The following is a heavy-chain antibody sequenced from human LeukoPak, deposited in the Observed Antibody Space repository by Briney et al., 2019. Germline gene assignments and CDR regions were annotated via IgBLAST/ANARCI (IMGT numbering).Heavy chain of an antibody. J-gene: IGHJ6*03. CDR1: GGSFSGYY. CDR2: INHSGST. V-gene: IGHV4-34*01. Sequence: SSETLSLTCAVYGGSFSGYYWSWIRQPPGKGLEWIGEINHSGSTNYNPSLKSRVTISVDTSKNQFSLKLSSVTAADTAVYYCASSRPLYYYYYMDVWGKGTTVTVSS. CDR3: ASSRPLYYYYYMDV.